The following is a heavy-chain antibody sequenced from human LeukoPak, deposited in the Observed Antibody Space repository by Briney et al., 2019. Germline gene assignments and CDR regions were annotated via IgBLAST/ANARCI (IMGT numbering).Heavy chain of an antibody. J-gene: IGHJ4*02. CDR1: GYTFTGYY. CDR3: AREDIAVARVGY. CDR2: INPNSGGT. Sequence: GASVKVSCKASGYTFTGYYMHWVRQAPGQGLEWMGWINPNSGGTNYAQKFQGRVTMTRDTSISTAYMELSRLRSDDTAVYYGAREDIAVARVGYWGQGTLVTVSS. V-gene: IGHV1-2*02. D-gene: IGHD6-19*01.